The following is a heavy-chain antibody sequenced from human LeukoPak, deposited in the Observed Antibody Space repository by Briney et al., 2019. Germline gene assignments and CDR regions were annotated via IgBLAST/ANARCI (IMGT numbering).Heavy chain of an antibody. D-gene: IGHD6-6*01. J-gene: IGHJ6*04. CDR3: ARDDAATARASGMDV. Sequence: KTGGSLRLSCAASGFTFSSDSMNWVRQAPGKGLEWVSYISESSSYTYYAKSVKGRFTISRDNPKNSLYLQMNSLRGEDTAVYYCARDDAATARASGMDVWGKGTTVTVSS. CDR2: ISESSSYT. V-gene: IGHV3-21*01. CDR1: GFTFSSDS.